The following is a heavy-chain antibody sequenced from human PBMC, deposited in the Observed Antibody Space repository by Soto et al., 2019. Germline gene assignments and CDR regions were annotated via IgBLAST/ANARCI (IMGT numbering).Heavy chain of an antibody. CDR3: ASGASSSGWWIAFDI. Sequence: PSETLSLTCAVYGGSFSGYYWSWIRQPPGKGLEWIGEINHSGSTYYNPSLKSRVTISVDRSKNQFSLKLSSVTAADTAVYYCASGASSSGWWIAFDIWGQGTMVTVSS. CDR2: INHSGST. V-gene: IGHV4-34*01. J-gene: IGHJ3*02. CDR1: GGSFSGYY. D-gene: IGHD6-19*01.